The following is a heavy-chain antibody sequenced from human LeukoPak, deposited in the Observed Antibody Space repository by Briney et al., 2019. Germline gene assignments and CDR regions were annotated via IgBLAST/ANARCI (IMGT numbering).Heavy chain of an antibody. V-gene: IGHV1-24*01. D-gene: IGHD6-13*01. CDR1: GYTLTELS. CDR2: FDPEDGET. Sequence: ASVKVSCKVSGYTLTELSMHWVRQAPGKGLEWMGGFDPEDGETIYAQKFQGRVTMTEGTSTDTAYMELSSLRSEDTAVYYCATDARGIHNWFDPWGQGTLVTVSS. CDR3: ATDARGIHNWFDP. J-gene: IGHJ5*02.